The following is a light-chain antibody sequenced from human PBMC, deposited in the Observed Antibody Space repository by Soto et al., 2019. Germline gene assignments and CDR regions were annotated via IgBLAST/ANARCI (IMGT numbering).Light chain of an antibody. CDR1: SSDVGGYNY. V-gene: IGLV2-14*01. CDR3: SSYTSSSTLVV. CDR2: EVS. J-gene: IGLJ2*01. Sequence: QSALTQPASVSGSPGQSITISCTGTSSDVGGYNYVSWYQQHPGKAPKLMIYEVSNRPSGVSNRFSGSKSGNTASLTISGLQAEDEADYYCSSYTSSSTLVVFGGETQQTVL.